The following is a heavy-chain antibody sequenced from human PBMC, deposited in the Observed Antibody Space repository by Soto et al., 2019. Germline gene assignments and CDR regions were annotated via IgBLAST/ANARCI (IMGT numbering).Heavy chain of an antibody. D-gene: IGHD2-2*01. CDR1: GGTFSSYA. CDR2: IIPIFGTA. V-gene: IGHV1-69*13. J-gene: IGHJ5*02. Sequence: GASVKVSCKASGGTFSSYAISWVRQAPGQGLEWMGGIIPIFGTANYAQKFQGRVTITADESTSTAYMELSSLRSEDTAVYYCARGQPAMVAVPAAIKNRFDPWGQGTLVSVSS. CDR3: ARGQPAMVAVPAAIKNRFDP.